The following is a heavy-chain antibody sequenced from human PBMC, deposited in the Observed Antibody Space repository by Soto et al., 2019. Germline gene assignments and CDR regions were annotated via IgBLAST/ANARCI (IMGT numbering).Heavy chain of an antibody. CDR1: GGTVSSGNYF. Sequence: QVQLQESGPGLVKPSETLSLTCTVSGGTVSSGNYFWSWIRQPPGKGLEWIGYMHSSGSTNYNPSRKSRVTISVDTSRNQFSLKLTSVTAGDTAVYYCAILTKPTAVTSAFRGGYGLDVWGQGTTVTVSS. V-gene: IGHV4-61*01. CDR2: MHSSGST. D-gene: IGHD4-17*01. J-gene: IGHJ6*02. CDR3: AILTKPTAVTSAFRGGYGLDV.